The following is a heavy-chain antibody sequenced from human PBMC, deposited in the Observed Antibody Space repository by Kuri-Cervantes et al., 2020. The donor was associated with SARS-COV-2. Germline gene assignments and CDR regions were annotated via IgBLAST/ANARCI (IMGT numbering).Heavy chain of an antibody. J-gene: IGHJ4*02. Sequence: GGSLRLSCTASGFNFSITDMHWVRQAPGKGLEWVAFISNDGKNKKCIASGKGRFTISRDNSKNTLYLQMNSLTAEDTAVYYCAREFFNDSGWYSWGQGTLVTVSS. CDR2: ISNDGKNK. CDR3: AREFFNDSGWYS. CDR1: GFNFSITD. D-gene: IGHD6-19*01. V-gene: IGHV3-30*03.